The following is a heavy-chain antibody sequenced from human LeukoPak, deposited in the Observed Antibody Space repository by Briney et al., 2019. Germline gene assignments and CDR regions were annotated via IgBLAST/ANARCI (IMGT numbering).Heavy chain of an antibody. CDR2: IHGNDGKT. D-gene: IGHD2-2*01. Sequence: GGSLRLSCAASGFTFSSYSMNWVRQTPGKGLEWVSRIHGNDGKTYYADSVQGRFTISRDTSKNKVFLQMNSLRAEDTAVYYCARDDAIEGGYLDYWGQGTLVTVSS. V-gene: IGHV3-23*01. CDR3: ARDDAIEGGYLDY. J-gene: IGHJ4*02. CDR1: GFTFSSYS.